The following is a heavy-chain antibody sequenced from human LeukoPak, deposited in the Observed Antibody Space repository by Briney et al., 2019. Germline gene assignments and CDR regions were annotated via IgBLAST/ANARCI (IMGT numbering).Heavy chain of an antibody. V-gene: IGHV3-23*01. Sequence: GGSLRLSCAASGFTFSSYAMSWVRQAPGTGLEWVSAISGSGGSTYYADSVKGRFTISRDNSKNTLYLQMNSLRAEDTAVYYCATGRGIAARLTFDYWGQGTLVTVSS. CDR2: ISGSGGST. CDR3: ATGRGIAARLTFDY. J-gene: IGHJ4*02. CDR1: GFTFSSYA. D-gene: IGHD6-6*01.